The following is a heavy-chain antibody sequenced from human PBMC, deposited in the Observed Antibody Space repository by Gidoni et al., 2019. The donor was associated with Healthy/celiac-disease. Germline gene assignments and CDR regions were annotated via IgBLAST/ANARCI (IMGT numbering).Heavy chain of an antibody. J-gene: IGHJ4*02. CDR2: ISGSGGST. V-gene: IGHV3-23*01. CDR3: AKGPHYYGSGSYYSTRLYYFDY. D-gene: IGHD3-10*01. Sequence: EVQLLESGGGLVQPGGSLRLSCAASGFTFSSYAMSWVRQAPGKGLEWVSAISGSGGSTYYADSVKGRFTISRDNSKNTRYLQMNSLRAEDTAVYYCAKGPHYYGSGSYYSTRLYYFDYWGQGTLVTVSS. CDR1: GFTFSSYA.